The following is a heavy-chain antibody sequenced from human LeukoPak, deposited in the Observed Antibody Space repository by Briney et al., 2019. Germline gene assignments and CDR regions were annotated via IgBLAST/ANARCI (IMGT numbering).Heavy chain of an antibody. J-gene: IGHJ5*02. CDR3: ARPRGVSGWFDP. CDR1: GGFISSHY. D-gene: IGHD2-8*01. V-gene: IGHV4-59*08. CDR2: IYYSGST. Sequence: KASETLSLTCTVSGGFISSHYWSRIRQPPGKGLEWIGYIYYSGSTNYNPSLKSRVTISVDTSKNQFSLKLSSVTAADTAVYYCARPRGVSGWFDPWGQGTLVTVSS.